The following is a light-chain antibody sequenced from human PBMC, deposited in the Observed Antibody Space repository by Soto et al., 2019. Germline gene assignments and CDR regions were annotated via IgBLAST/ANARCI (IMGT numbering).Light chain of an antibody. CDR1: SNDVGNYNY. Sequence: QSALTQPASVSGSPGQSITISCTGTSNDVGNYNYVSWYQQYPGQAPKLIIYDVSNRPSGVSDRFSGSKSGNTASLTISGGHKEDDDAYYCSTFTVAGAGVFGGGTKLTVL. V-gene: IGLV2-14*03. CDR2: DVS. J-gene: IGLJ3*02. CDR3: STFTVAGAGV.